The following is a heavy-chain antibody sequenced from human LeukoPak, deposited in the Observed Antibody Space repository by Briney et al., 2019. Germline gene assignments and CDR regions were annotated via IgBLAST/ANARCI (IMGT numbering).Heavy chain of an antibody. CDR3: ARDSGTPFVP. V-gene: IGHV4-39*07. CDR2: IYYSGST. Sequence: SETLSLTCTVSGGSISSSSYYWGWIRQPPGKGLEWIGSIYYSGSTYYNPSLKSRVTISVDTSKNQFSLKLSSVTAADTAVYYCARDSGTPFVPWGQGTLVTVSS. J-gene: IGHJ5*02. CDR1: GGSISSSSYY. D-gene: IGHD1-1*01.